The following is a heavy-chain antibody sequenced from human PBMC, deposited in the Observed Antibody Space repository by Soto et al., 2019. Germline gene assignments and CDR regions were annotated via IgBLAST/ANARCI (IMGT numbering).Heavy chain of an antibody. CDR1: GYTFTSHA. J-gene: IGHJ5*02. CDR3: ARDGIAAAGTSWFDP. D-gene: IGHD6-13*01. Sequence: QVQLVQSGAEEKKPGASVKVSCKASGYTFTSHAMPWVRQAPGQSLEWMGWINAGNGNTKYSQKLQGRVTITTDTSASTAYMELSSLRSEDTAVYYCARDGIAAAGTSWFDPWGHGTLVTVSS. V-gene: IGHV1-3*05. CDR2: INAGNGNT.